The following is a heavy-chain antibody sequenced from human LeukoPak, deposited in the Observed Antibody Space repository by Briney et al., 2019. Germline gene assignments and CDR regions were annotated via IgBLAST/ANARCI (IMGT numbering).Heavy chain of an antibody. CDR1: GYTFTSYD. CDR3: ARGPRGAFDI. Sequence: ASVKVSCKASGYTFTSYDINWVRQATGQGLEWMGWINPNSGGTNYAQKFQGRVTMTRDTSISTAYMELSRLRSDDTAVYYCARGPRGAFDIWGQGTMVTVSS. V-gene: IGHV1-2*02. J-gene: IGHJ3*02. CDR2: INPNSGGT. D-gene: IGHD3-10*01.